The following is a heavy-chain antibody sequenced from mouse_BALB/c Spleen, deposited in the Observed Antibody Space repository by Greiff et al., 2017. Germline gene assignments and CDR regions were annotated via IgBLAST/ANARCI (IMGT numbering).Heavy chain of an antibody. CDR3: ARSYGPLDY. D-gene: IGHD1-2*01. V-gene: IGHV1-7*01. CDR1: GYTFTSYW. Sequence: QVHVKQSGAELAKPGASVKMSCKASGYTFTSYWMHWVKQRPGQGLEWIGYINPSTGYTEYNQKFKDKATLTADKSSSTAYMQLSSLTSEDSAVYYCARSYGPLDYWGQGTTLTVSS. CDR2: INPSTGYT. J-gene: IGHJ2*01.